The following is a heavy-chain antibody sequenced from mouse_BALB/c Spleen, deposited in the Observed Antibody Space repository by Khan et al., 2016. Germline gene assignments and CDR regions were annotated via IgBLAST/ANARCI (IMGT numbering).Heavy chain of an antibody. CDR3: AREGDWDAPWFAY. CDR1: GFDFSRYW. V-gene: IGHV4-1*02. Sequence: EVKLLESGGGLVQPGGSLKLSCAASGFDFSRYWMSWVRQAPGKGLEWIGEINPDSSTINYTPSLKDKFIISRDNVKNTLYLQMSKVRSEDTVRYYCAREGDWDAPWFAYWGQGTLVTVSA. D-gene: IGHD4-1*01. CDR2: INPDSSTI. J-gene: IGHJ3*01.